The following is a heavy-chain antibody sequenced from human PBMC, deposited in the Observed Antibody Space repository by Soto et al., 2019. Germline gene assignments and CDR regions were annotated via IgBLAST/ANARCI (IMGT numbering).Heavy chain of an antibody. V-gene: IGHV2-5*02. CDR2: IYWDDDT. CDR1: GFSLSTSGVG. J-gene: IGHJ4*02. D-gene: IGHD2-2*01. Sequence: GSGPTLVNPTQTLTLACTFSGFSLSTSGVGVGWIRQPPGKALEWLALIYWDDDTRFSPSLKSRLTITKDTSKNQVVLTMTNMDPVDTATYYCAHRLGYCSSTTCYASDNYFDYWGQGTLVTVSS. CDR3: AHRLGYCSSTTCYASDNYFDY.